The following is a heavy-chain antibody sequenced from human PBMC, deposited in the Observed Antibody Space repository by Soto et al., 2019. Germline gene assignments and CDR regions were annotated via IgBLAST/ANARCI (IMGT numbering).Heavy chain of an antibody. V-gene: IGHV1-69*06. J-gene: IGHJ6*02. CDR2: IIPIFGTA. CDR1: GGTFSSYA. CDR3: ARDWTRIAVAGMDYYYGMDV. D-gene: IGHD6-19*01. Sequence: QVQLVQSGAEVKKPGSSVKVSCKASGGTFSSYAISWVRQAPGQGLDWMGGIIPIFGTANYAQKFQGRVTITADKSTSTAYMELSSLRSEDTAVYYCARDWTRIAVAGMDYYYGMDVWGQGTTVTVSS.